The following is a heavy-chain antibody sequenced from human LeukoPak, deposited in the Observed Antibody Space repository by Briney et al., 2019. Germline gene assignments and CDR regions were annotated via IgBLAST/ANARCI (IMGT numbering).Heavy chain of an antibody. CDR1: GGSISSYY. CDR2: IYYSGST. CDR3: ARDSVGNYGDYPHYYYYMDV. D-gene: IGHD4-17*01. Sequence: SQTLSLTCPVSGGSISSYYWSWIRHPPGGGLEWIGYIYYSGSTTYNPSLKSRVTISVDTSKNQFSLKLSSVTAADTAVYYCARDSVGNYGDYPHYYYYMDVWGKGTTVTVSS. V-gene: IGHV4-59*01. J-gene: IGHJ6*03.